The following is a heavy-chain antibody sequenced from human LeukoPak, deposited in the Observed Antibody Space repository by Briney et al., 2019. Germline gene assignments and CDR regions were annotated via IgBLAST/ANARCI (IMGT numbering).Heavy chain of an antibody. Sequence: SETLSLTCTVPGGSISSYYWSWIRQPPGKGLEWIGYIYYSGSTNYNPSLKSRVTISVDTSKNQFSLKLSSVTAADTAVYYCARVVPAARRFDPWGQGTLVTVSS. J-gene: IGHJ5*02. V-gene: IGHV4-59*01. CDR3: ARVVPAARRFDP. D-gene: IGHD2-2*01. CDR1: GGSISSYY. CDR2: IYYSGST.